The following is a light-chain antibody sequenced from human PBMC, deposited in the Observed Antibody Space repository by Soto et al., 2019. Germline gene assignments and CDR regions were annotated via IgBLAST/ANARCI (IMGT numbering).Light chain of an antibody. CDR3: QQYNSYPWT. V-gene: IGKV1-5*01. CDR1: QSISSW. Sequence: DIPMTQSPSTLSASVGDRVTITCRASQSISSWLAWYQQKPGKAPKLLIYDASSLKSGVPSRFSGSGSGTEFPLTISSLQPDDFATYYCQQYNSYPWTFGQGTKVEIK. CDR2: DAS. J-gene: IGKJ1*01.